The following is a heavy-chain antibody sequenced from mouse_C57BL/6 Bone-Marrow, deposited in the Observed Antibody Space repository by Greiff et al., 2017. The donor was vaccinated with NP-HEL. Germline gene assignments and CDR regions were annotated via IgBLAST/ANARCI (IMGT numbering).Heavy chain of an antibody. CDR1: GYAFSSSW. Sequence: VKVVESGPELVKPGASVKISCKASGYAFSSSWMNWVKQRPGKGLEWIGRIYPGDGDTNYNGKFKGKATLTADKSSSTAYMQLSSLTSEDSAVYFCAPIPPEGWYFDVWGTGTTVTVSS. CDR3: APIPPEGWYFDV. J-gene: IGHJ1*03. CDR2: IYPGDGDT. V-gene: IGHV1-82*01.